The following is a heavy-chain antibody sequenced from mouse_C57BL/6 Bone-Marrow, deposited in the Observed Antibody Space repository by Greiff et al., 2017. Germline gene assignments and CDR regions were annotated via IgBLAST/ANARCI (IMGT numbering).Heavy chain of an antibody. J-gene: IGHJ1*03. CDR2: IYPGSGST. Sequence: QVQLQQPAAELVKPGASVKMSCKASGYTFTSYWITWVKQRPGQGLEWIGDIYPGSGSTNYNEKFKSKATLTVDTSSSTAYMQLSSLTSEDSAVYYCARPYYSNYWYFDVWGTGTTVTVST. D-gene: IGHD2-5*01. CDR1: GYTFTSYW. V-gene: IGHV1-55*01. CDR3: ARPYYSNYWYFDV.